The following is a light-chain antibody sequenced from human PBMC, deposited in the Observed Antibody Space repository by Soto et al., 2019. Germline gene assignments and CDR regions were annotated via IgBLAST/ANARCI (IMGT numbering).Light chain of an antibody. V-gene: IGKV3D-15*01. Sequence: EIVMTQSPATLSVSPGERATLSCRASQTVSSNLAWYQQKPGQAPRLLIYDASNRATGIPARFSGSGSGTDFTLTINSLQSEDFAVYYCQQYQNLWTFGQGTKVDI. CDR3: QQYQNLWT. CDR2: DAS. CDR1: QTVSSN. J-gene: IGKJ1*01.